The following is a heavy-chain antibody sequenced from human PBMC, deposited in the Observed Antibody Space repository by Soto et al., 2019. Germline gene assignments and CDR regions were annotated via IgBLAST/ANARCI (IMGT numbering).Heavy chain of an antibody. Sequence: ASVKVSCKASGYTFSSYDINWVRQATGQVLEWMGWMNPHSGKTGYAQKFQGRVTMTRNTSISTAYMELSSLTSEDTAVYYCAKVYCSSTSCQIPPSYYYYYGMDVWGQGTTVTVSS. D-gene: IGHD2-2*01. CDR3: AKVYCSSTSCQIPPSYYYYYGMDV. CDR2: MNPHSGKT. J-gene: IGHJ6*02. CDR1: GYTFSSYD. V-gene: IGHV1-8*01.